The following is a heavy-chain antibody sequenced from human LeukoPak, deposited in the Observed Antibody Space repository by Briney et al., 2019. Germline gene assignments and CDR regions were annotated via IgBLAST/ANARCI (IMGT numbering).Heavy chain of an antibody. J-gene: IGHJ4*02. Sequence: GASVKVSCKASGYTFTNYVMYWVRQAPGQRLEWMGWINAGNGNTKYSQNFQGRVIITTDTSASTAYMELSSLRSEDTAVYYCASTAGGRAVTTIGDFDYWGQGTLVTVSS. CDR1: GYTFTNYV. CDR3: ASTAGGRAVTTIGDFDY. V-gene: IGHV1-3*01. D-gene: IGHD4-17*01. CDR2: INAGNGNT.